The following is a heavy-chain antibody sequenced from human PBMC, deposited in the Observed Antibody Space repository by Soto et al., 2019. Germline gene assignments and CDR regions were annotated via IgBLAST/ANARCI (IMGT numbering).Heavy chain of an antibody. CDR1: GGPFSKYA. CDR2: IIPFFQTP. V-gene: IGHV1-69*13. Sequence: ASVKVSCKASGGPFSKYAISWVRQAPGQGLEWMGGIIPFFQTPNYAQKYQGRVTITADESTTTAYMEMRSLRSEDTAVYYCARSRAAAPPRVGMDVWGQGTTVTVSS. J-gene: IGHJ6*02. CDR3: ARSRAAAPPRVGMDV. D-gene: IGHD6-13*01.